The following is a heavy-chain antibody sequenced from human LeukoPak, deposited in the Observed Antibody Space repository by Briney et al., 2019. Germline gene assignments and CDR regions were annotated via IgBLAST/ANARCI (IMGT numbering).Heavy chain of an antibody. V-gene: IGHV4-59*08. CDR1: GSSISNYY. CDR3: ARHEGLARPFDY. Sequence: SETLSLTCSVSGSSISNYYWSWIRQSPGKGLEWIGYIYSTGGTDYNPSLKSRVTISVETSKNQFSLRLSSVTAADTAVYFCARHEGLARPFDYWGQGTLVPASS. D-gene: IGHD6-19*01. J-gene: IGHJ4*02. CDR2: IYSTGGT.